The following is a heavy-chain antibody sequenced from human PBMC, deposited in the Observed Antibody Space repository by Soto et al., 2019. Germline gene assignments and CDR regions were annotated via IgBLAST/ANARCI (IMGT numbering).Heavy chain of an antibody. Sequence: GGSLRLSCAASGFIFNNHAMSWVRQAPGKGLEWVSGITSSGDNTYYADSVKGRFTISRDNSRNTLYLQMNSLRAEDTAVYFCANFFNYYEIHGLWGQGTMVTVSS. CDR2: ITSSGDNT. CDR1: GFIFNNHA. J-gene: IGHJ3*01. CDR3: ANFFNYYEIHGL. D-gene: IGHD3-22*01. V-gene: IGHV3-23*01.